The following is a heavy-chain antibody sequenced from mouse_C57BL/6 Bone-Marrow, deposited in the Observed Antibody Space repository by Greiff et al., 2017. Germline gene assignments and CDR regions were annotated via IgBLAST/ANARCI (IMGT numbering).Heavy chain of an antibody. J-gene: IGHJ4*01. Sequence: QVQLQQSGAELARPGASVKLSCKASGYTFTSYGISWVKQRTGQGLEWIGEIYPRSGNTYYNEKFKGQATLTADKSSSTAYMELRSLTSEYSAFNFCARSYYSNYCAMDYWGQGTSVTVSS. V-gene: IGHV1-81*01. D-gene: IGHD2-5*01. CDR1: GYTFTSYG. CDR2: IYPRSGNT. CDR3: ARSYYSNYCAMDY.